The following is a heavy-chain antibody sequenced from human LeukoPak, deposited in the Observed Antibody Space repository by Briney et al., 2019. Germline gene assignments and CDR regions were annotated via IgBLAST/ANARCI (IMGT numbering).Heavy chain of an antibody. J-gene: IGHJ6*02. Sequence: GGSLRLSCAAAEFSVSSNYMTWVRQAPGKGLECVSVIYSGGNTDYADSVKGRFTISRDNSRNTLYLQMNSLRTEDTALYYCTRATDPSKGMDVWGQGTTVTVSS. CDR1: EFSVSSNY. V-gene: IGHV3-53*01. CDR2: IYSGGNT. CDR3: TRATDPSKGMDV. D-gene: IGHD4-11*01.